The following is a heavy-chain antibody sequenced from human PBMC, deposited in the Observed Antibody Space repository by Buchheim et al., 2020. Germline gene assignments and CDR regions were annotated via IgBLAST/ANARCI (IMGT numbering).Heavy chain of an antibody. CDR2: INPNGGGT. D-gene: IGHD4-17*01. CDR1: GYSFIDYY. J-gene: IGHJ3*02. Sequence: QVQLVQSGAEVRKPGASVKVSCKASGYSFIDYYIYWVRQAPGQGLEWMGRINPNGGGTNYAQKIQGRVTMTRDTSITTAYMELRSLRSDDTAVYYCVRDYGYYTDDAVDIWGQGT. CDR3: VRDYGYYTDDAVDI. V-gene: IGHV1-2*06.